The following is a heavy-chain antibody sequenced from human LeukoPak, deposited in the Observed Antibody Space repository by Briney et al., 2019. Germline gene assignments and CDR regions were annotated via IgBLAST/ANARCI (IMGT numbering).Heavy chain of an antibody. Sequence: PGGSLRLSCAASGFTFSSYWVSWVRQAPGKGLEWVAVIWYDGSNKYYADSVKGRFTISRDNSKNTLYLQMNSLRAEDTAVYYCAKDYYGSGRPRQIDYWGQGTLVTVSS. CDR3: AKDYYGSGRPRQIDY. D-gene: IGHD3-10*01. V-gene: IGHV3-33*06. CDR1: GFTFSSYW. CDR2: IWYDGSNK. J-gene: IGHJ4*02.